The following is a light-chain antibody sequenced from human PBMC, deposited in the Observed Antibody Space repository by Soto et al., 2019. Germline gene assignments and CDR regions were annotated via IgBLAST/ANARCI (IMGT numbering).Light chain of an antibody. Sequence: DIQMTQSPSSLSASVGDIVTISCRASQSISSYLNWYQQKPGKVPKLLIYAASTLQSGVPSKFSGSGSGTDFTLTISSLQPEDFATYYCQQYNNYPLTFGGGTKVDIK. CDR3: QQYNNYPLT. CDR1: QSISSY. CDR2: AAS. J-gene: IGKJ4*01. V-gene: IGKV1-27*01.